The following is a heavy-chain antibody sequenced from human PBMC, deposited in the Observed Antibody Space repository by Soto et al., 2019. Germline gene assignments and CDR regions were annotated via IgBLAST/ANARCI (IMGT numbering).Heavy chain of an antibody. CDR2: IYPGDSDT. CDR3: ARHGHYYGSGSYRARIDY. CDR1: GYSFTSYW. D-gene: IGHD3-10*01. Sequence: GESLKISCKGSGYSFTSYWIGWVRQMPGKGLEWMGIIYPGDSDTRYSSSFQGQVTISADKSISTAYLQWSSLKASDTAMYYCARHGHYYGSGSYRARIDYWGQGTLVNVSS. V-gene: IGHV5-51*01. J-gene: IGHJ4*02.